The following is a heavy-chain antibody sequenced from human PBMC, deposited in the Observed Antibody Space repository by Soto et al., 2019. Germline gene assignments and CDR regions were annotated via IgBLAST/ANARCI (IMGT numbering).Heavy chain of an antibody. V-gene: IGHV4-31*03. J-gene: IGHJ3*02. D-gene: IGHD3-22*01. CDR3: ARDPHADYYVSSGYHDAFDI. CDR1: GGSISSGGYY. Sequence: QVQLQESGPGLVKPSQTLSLTCTVSGGSISSGGYYWSWIRQHPGKGMEWIGYIYYSGSTYYNPSPMRRVTTSVDTSNIQFLRKLGSVTAAETTLYYCARDPHADYYVSSGYHDAFDIWGQGTMVTVSS. CDR2: IYYSGST.